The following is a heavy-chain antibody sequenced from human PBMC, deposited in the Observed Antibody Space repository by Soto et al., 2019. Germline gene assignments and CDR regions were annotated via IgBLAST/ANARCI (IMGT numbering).Heavy chain of an antibody. D-gene: IGHD3-22*01. CDR3: ARVGPAHYYDSSGYYSPLDY. Sequence: QVQLVQSGAEVKKPGSSVKVSCKASGDTFSSYAINWVRQAPGQGLEWMGGITPMFGTANYAQKFNGRVTITAGESTSTVYMELSSLRSEDTAVYYCARVGPAHYYDSSGYYSPLDYWAQGTLVTVSS. J-gene: IGHJ4*02. CDR1: GDTFSSYA. CDR2: ITPMFGTA. V-gene: IGHV1-69*01.